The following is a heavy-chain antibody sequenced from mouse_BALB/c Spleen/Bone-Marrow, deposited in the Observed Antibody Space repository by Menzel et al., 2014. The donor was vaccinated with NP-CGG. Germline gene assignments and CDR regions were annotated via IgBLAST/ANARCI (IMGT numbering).Heavy chain of an antibody. J-gene: IGHJ3*01. CDR2: IDPANGNT. CDR1: GFNIKDTY. D-gene: IGHD1-1*01. Sequence: VQLQQSGAELVKPGAPVKLSCTASGFNIKDTYIHWVKQRPEQGLEWIGRIDPANGNTKYDPKFQGKATITTDTSSNTAYLQLSSLTSEDTAVYYCASYYYGRSSFACWGQGTLVTVSA. V-gene: IGHV14-3*02. CDR3: ASYYYGRSSFAC.